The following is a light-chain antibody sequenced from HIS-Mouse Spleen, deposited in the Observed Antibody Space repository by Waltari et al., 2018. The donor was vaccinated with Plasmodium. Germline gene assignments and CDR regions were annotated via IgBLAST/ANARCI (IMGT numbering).Light chain of an antibody. CDR1: RSVSSN. J-gene: IGKJ3*01. Sequence: EIVMTLSPATLSVSPGERATLSCRASRSVSSNLAWYQQKHGQAPRLLIYGASTRATGIPARFSGSGSGTEFTLTISSLQSEDFAVYYCQQYNNWSFTFGPGTKVDIK. CDR3: QQYNNWSFT. CDR2: GAS. V-gene: IGKV3-15*01.